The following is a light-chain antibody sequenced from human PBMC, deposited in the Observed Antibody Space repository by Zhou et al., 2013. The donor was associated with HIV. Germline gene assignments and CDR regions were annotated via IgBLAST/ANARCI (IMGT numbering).Light chain of an antibody. CDR2: GAS. CDR3: LHRNNWPPIFT. Sequence: EIVLTQSPATLSLSPGDGAALSCRASQSVSSHLAWYQQKPGQAPRLLIYGASIRATGIPDRISGSGSGTDFTLTISRVEPEDFAVYYCLHRNNWPPIFTFGPGTKVDVK. J-gene: IGKJ3*01. CDR1: QSVSSH. V-gene: IGKV3-11*01.